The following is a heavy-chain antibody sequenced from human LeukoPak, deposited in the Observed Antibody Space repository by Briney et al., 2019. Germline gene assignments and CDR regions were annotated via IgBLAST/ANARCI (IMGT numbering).Heavy chain of an antibody. V-gene: IGHV5-51*01. Sequence: GESLKISCKGSGYSFTSYWIGWVRQMPGKGLEWMGIIYPGDSDAKYSPSFQGQVTISADKSFSTAYLQWSSLKASDTAMYYCARGFCSRGDCYSGFDYWAREPWSPSPQ. D-gene: IGHD2-15*01. CDR3: ARGFCSRGDCYSGFDY. CDR2: IYPGDSDA. CDR1: GYSFTSYW. J-gene: IGHJ4*02.